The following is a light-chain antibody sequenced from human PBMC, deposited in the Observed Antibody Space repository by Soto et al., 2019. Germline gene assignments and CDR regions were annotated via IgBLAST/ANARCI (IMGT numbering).Light chain of an antibody. Sequence: QSALTQPPSASGSPGQSVTISCTGTSSDVGGYNSVSWYQHHPGKAPKLMMCEVSKRPSGVPDRFSGSESANTASLTVSGLEAADEADYYCSSYAGGNNYVFGTGTKLTVL. V-gene: IGLV2-8*01. J-gene: IGLJ1*01. CDR3: SSYAGGNNYV. CDR2: EVS. CDR1: SSDVGGYNS.